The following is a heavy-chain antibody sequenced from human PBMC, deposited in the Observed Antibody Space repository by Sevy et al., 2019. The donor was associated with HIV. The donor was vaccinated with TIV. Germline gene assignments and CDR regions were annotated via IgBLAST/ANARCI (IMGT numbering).Heavy chain of an antibody. CDR3: ARDHQYRAYYYDSSGYYYEVWDY. D-gene: IGHD3-22*01. CDR2: INPNSGGT. V-gene: IGHV1-2*02. J-gene: IGHJ4*02. Sequence: ASVKVSCKASGYTFTGYYMHWVRQAPGQGLEWMGWINPNSGGTNYAQKFQGRVTMTRDTSISTAYMELSRLRSDDTAVYYCARDHQYRAYYYDSSGYYYEVWDYWGQGTLVTVSS. CDR1: GYTFTGYY.